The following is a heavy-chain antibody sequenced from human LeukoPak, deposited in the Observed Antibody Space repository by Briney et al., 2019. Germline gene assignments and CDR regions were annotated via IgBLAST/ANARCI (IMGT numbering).Heavy chain of an antibody. D-gene: IGHD3-22*01. Sequence: ASVKASCKASSYTFTSYGISWVRQAPGQGLEWMGWISAYNGNTNYAQKLQGRVTMTTDTSTSTAYMELRSLRSDDTAVYYCARPWTYYYDSSGYSHWGQGTLVTVSS. J-gene: IGHJ4*02. CDR1: SYTFTSYG. CDR3: ARPWTYYYDSSGYSH. V-gene: IGHV1-18*01. CDR2: ISAYNGNT.